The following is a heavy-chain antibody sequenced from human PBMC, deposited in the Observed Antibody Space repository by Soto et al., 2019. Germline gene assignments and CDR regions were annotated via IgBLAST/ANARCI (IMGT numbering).Heavy chain of an antibody. V-gene: IGHV3-30*03. CDR1: GFVFGGFG. CDR3: ARGGVVLDY. CDR2: ASYAGTYK. Sequence: VELVESGGGVVRPGKSLTVSCTGSGFVFGGFGMHWVRQTPGKGLEWLGMASYAGTYKYFADSVKGRFTISRDNGINPCYWQMVTRGLKDTALYCSARGGVVLDYWGRGTLVSVSS. D-gene: IGHD3-16*01. J-gene: IGHJ4*02.